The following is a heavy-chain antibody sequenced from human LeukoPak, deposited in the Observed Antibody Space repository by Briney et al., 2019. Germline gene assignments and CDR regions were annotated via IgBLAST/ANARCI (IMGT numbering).Heavy chain of an antibody. CDR3: ARDSRQQLVRELHY. D-gene: IGHD6-13*01. Sequence: GRSLRLSCVVSGFTFSDSGMHWVRQAPGKGLEGVAVIWYGGINKNYADSVKGRYTISRDNSKNTVYLQMNSLRAEDTAVYYCARDSRQQLVRELHYWGRGTLVTVSS. V-gene: IGHV3-33*01. J-gene: IGHJ4*02. CDR1: GFTFSDSG. CDR2: IWYGGINK.